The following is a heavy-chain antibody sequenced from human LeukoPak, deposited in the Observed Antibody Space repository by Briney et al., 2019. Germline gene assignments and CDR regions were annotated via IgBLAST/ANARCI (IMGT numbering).Heavy chain of an antibody. J-gene: IGHJ3*02. CDR3: ARDRYDFWSGYGGDAFDI. CDR2: ISSSSSYI. V-gene: IGHV3-21*01. Sequence: GGSLRLSCAASGFTFSSYSMNWVRQAPGKGLEWVSSISSSSSYIYYADSVKGRFTISRDNAKNSLYLQMNSLRAEDTAVYYCARDRYDFWSGYGGDAFDIWGQGTMVTVSS. D-gene: IGHD3-3*01. CDR1: GFTFSSYS.